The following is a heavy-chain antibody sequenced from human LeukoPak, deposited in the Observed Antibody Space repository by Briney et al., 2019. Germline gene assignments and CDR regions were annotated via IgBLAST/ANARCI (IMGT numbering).Heavy chain of an antibody. D-gene: IGHD2-2*01. CDR3: ARSLSSAVDNY. CDR1: GFPFSDHW. Sequence: GGSLRLSCAASGFPFSDHWMNWVRQAPGKGLEWVANIHDDGSGTYYIKSVKGRFTISRDNAKNTLYLQLDSLRDEDTAVYYCARSLSSAVDNYWGQGTLVIVSS. CDR2: IHDDGSGT. J-gene: IGHJ4*02. V-gene: IGHV3-7*01.